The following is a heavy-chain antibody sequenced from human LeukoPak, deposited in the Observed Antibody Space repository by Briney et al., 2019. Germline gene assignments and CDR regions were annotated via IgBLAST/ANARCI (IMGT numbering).Heavy chain of an antibody. D-gene: IGHD2-21*02. Sequence: SETLSLTCTVSGGSISSYYWSWIRQPPGKGLEWIGYIYYSWSTNYNPSLKSRVTISVDTSKNQFSLKLSSVTAADTAVYYCARTDYYYYYMDVWGKGTTVTVSS. CDR1: GGSISSYY. CDR3: ARTDYYYYYMDV. J-gene: IGHJ6*03. V-gene: IGHV4-59*01. CDR2: IYYSWST.